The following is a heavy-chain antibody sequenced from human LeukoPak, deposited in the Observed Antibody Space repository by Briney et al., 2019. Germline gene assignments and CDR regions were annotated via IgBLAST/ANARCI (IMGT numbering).Heavy chain of an antibody. D-gene: IGHD5-18*01. V-gene: IGHV1-24*01. Sequence: ASVKVSCTVSGSSVTELSLYWVRQAPGKGLEWMGGFDVIDSETFYAQKFQGRVTMTEDSSTDTAYMELRSLTSDDTALYYCAARRPYSLLDYWGQGTLVPVSS. CDR3: AARRPYSLLDY. CDR1: GSSVTELS. CDR2: FDVIDSET. J-gene: IGHJ4*02.